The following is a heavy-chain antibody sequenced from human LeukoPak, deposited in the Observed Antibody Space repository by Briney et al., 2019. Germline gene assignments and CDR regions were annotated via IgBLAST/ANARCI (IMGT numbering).Heavy chain of an antibody. Sequence: SQTLSLTCAVSGGSISSGGYSWSWIRQPPGKGLEWIGYIYYSGSTYYNPSLKSRVTISVDTSKNQSSLKLSSVTAADTAVYYCARHTGGARYYDILTGYPNWFDPWGQGTLVTVSS. CDR2: IYYSGST. V-gene: IGHV4-30-2*03. CDR3: ARHTGGARYYDILTGYPNWFDP. J-gene: IGHJ5*02. CDR1: GGSISSGGYS. D-gene: IGHD3-9*01.